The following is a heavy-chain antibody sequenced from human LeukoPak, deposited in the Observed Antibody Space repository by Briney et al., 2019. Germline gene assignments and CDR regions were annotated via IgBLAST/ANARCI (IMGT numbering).Heavy chain of an antibody. D-gene: IGHD6-13*01. J-gene: IGHJ3*02. CDR2: INPKSGGT. Sequence: GASVKVSSKASGYTFTGYYMHCVRQAPGQGLEWMGWINPKSGGTNYAQKFQGRVTMTRDTSISTAYMELSRLRSDDTAVYYCARPAGVSSSWYPDAFDIWGQGTMVTVSS. V-gene: IGHV1-2*02. CDR3: ARPAGVSSSWYPDAFDI. CDR1: GYTFTGYY.